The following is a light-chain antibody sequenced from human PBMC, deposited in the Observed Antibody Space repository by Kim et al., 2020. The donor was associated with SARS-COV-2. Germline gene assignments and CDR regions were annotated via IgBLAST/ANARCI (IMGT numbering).Light chain of an antibody. CDR3: RQFDSLSLT. J-gene: IGKJ4*01. CDR1: RDISNN. CDR2: DAS. V-gene: IGKV1-33*01. Sequence: DIQMTQSPSSLSASVGDRVTITCQASRDISNNLAWYQQKPGKAPKVLIYDASTVQTGVPSRLSGSGSGTEFTFTITSLQPDDVATYYCRQFDSLSLTIGGGTKKDIK.